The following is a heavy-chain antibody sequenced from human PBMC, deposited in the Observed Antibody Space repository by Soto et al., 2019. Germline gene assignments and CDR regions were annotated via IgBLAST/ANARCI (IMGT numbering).Heavy chain of an antibody. CDR1: GGSISSSSYY. Sequence: SETLSLTCTVSGGSISSSSYYWGWIRQPPGKGLEWIGSIYYSGSTYYNPSLKSRVTISVDTSKNQFSLKLSSVTAADTAVYYCARQSSSASIDYWGQGTLVTVPS. CDR3: ARQSSSASIDY. V-gene: IGHV4-39*01. D-gene: IGHD6-6*01. J-gene: IGHJ4*02. CDR2: IYYSGST.